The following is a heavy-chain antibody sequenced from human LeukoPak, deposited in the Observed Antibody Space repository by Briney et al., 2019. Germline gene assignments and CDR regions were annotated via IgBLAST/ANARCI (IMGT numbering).Heavy chain of an antibody. Sequence: SETLSLTCAVYGGSFSGYYWSWIRQPPGKGLEWMGEINHSGSTNYNPSLKSRVTISVDTSKNQFSLKLSSVTVADTAVYYCARVLTGFGYWGQGTLVTVSS. J-gene: IGHJ4*02. CDR2: INHSGST. V-gene: IGHV4-34*01. CDR3: ARVLTGFGY. D-gene: IGHD3-9*01. CDR1: GGSFSGYY.